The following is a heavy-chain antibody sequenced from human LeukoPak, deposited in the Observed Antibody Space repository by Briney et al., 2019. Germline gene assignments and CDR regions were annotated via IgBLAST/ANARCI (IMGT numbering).Heavy chain of an antibody. V-gene: IGHV4-59*02. CDR3: ARARLRATSDDALDI. CDR2: IYYAGNT. CDR1: GGSVSSYY. J-gene: IGHJ3*02. Sequence: PSETLTLTCTVSGGSVSSYYRTWIRQPPGKGLEWISNIYYAGNTNYNPSLKRRVTISEDMSKNQLSLKLTTVTAADTAMYHCARARLRATSDDALDIWGPRKIGTASP. D-gene: IGHD1-26*01.